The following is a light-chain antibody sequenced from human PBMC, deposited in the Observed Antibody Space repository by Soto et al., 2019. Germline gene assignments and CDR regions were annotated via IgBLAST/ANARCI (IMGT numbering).Light chain of an antibody. V-gene: IGLV2-14*01. J-gene: IGLJ1*01. CDR2: EVS. CDR3: SSYTTSGTYV. Sequence: QSVLTQPASVSGSPGQSITISCTGTSSDVGGYNYVSWYQQHPGKAPKLMISEVSHRPSGVSNRFSGSKSGNTASLTISGLQAEDEADYYCSSYTTSGTYVFGAGTKVTVL. CDR1: SSDVGGYNY.